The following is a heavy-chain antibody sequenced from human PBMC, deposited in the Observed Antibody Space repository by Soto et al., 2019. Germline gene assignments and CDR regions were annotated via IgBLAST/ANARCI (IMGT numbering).Heavy chain of an antibody. V-gene: IGHV3-43*01. CDR3: TKDIIGDPAMLTGYHFSGMDV. J-gene: IGHJ6*02. Sequence: RLSCAASGFTFDDYTMQWGRQAPGQGLEWGSLITWDGGRTHYADSVKGRFTIYRDNSKNYLYLQMNGLRTKDTALYYCTKDIIGDPAMLTGYHFSGMDVWGQWTTVTVAS. CDR2: ITWDGGRT. CDR1: GFTFDDYT. D-gene: IGHD3-10*01.